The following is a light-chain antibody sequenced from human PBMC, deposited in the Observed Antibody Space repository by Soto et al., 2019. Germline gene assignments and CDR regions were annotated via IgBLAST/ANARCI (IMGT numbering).Light chain of an antibody. Sequence: QSVLTQSPSASGTPGQRVTISCSGGSSNIGSNYVYWYQHLPGTAPKLLIYSNNQRPSGVPDRFSASKSGTSASLAISGLRSEDEADYYCVAWDGSLRGRVFGGGTKLTVL. V-gene: IGLV1-47*02. J-gene: IGLJ3*02. CDR2: SNN. CDR3: VAWDGSLRGRV. CDR1: SSNIGSNY.